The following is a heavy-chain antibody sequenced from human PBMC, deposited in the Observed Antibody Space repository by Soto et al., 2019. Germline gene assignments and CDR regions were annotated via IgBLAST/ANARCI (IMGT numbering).Heavy chain of an antibody. CDR1: GYTFTSYD. V-gene: IGHV1-8*01. CDR3: ARVSGYSYGNDFDY. Sequence: ASVKVSCKASGYTFTSYDINWVRQATGQGLEWMGWMNPNSGNTGYAQKLQGRVTMTRNTSISTAYMELSSLRSEDTAVYYCARVSGYSYGNDFDYWGQGTLVTVSS. J-gene: IGHJ4*02. CDR2: MNPNSGNT. D-gene: IGHD5-18*01.